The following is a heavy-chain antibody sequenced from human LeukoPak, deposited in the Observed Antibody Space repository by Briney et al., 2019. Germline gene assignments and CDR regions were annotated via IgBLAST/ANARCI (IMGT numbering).Heavy chain of an antibody. CDR1: GFSFSSYW. CDR2: ISSSGSTI. Sequence: GGSLRLSCAASGFSFSSYWMSWVRQAPGKGLEWVSYISSSGSTIYYADSVKGRFTISRDNAKNSLYLQMNSLRAEDTAVYYCAGGRLYCGGDCYSTQDYWGQGTLVTVSS. CDR3: AGGRLYCGGDCYSTQDY. D-gene: IGHD2-21*02. J-gene: IGHJ4*02. V-gene: IGHV3-48*04.